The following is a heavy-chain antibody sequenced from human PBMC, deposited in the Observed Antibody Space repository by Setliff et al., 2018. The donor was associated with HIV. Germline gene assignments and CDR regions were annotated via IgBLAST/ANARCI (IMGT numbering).Heavy chain of an antibody. V-gene: IGHV7-4-1*01. CDR1: GYTFTNYA. CDR3: TRDHTPPPNYDFWSGQIDLRNIFYYMDV. J-gene: IGHJ6*03. D-gene: IGHD3-3*01. Sequence: ASVKVSCKATGYTFTNYAMNWVRQAPGQGLEWMGYINTNTGNPTYAQGFTGRFVFSVDTPVSTAYLQIFSLKTEDTAVYYCTRDHTPPPNYDFWSGQIDLRNIFYYMDVWGTGSPVTVSS. CDR2: INTNTGNP.